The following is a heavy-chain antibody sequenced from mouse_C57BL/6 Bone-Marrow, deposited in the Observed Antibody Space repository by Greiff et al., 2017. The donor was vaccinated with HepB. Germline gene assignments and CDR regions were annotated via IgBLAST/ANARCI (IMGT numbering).Heavy chain of an antibody. J-gene: IGHJ1*03. Sequence: EVQLMESGGGLVKPGGSLKLSCAASGFTFSDYGMHWVRQAPEKGLEWVAYISSGSSTIDYADTVKGRVTISRDNAKNTLFLQMTSLRSEDTAMYYCARERGYYGRYFDVWGTGTTVTVAS. D-gene: IGHD1-1*01. CDR3: ARERGYYGRYFDV. CDR1: GFTFSDYG. CDR2: ISSGSSTI. V-gene: IGHV5-17*01.